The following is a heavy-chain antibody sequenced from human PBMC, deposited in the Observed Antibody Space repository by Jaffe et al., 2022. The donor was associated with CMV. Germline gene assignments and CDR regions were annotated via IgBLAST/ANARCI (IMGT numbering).Heavy chain of an antibody. D-gene: IGHD3-3*01. Sequence: EVQLVQSGAEVKKPGESLKISCKGSGYSFTSYWIGWVRQMPGKGLEWMGIIYPGDSDTRYSPSFQGQVTISADKSISTAYLQWSSLKASDTAMYYCARNNPHRYYDFWSGYPPHYMDVWGKGTTVTVSS. V-gene: IGHV5-51*01. J-gene: IGHJ6*03. CDR2: IYPGDSDT. CDR3: ARNNPHRYYDFWSGYPPHYMDV. CDR1: GYSFTSYW.